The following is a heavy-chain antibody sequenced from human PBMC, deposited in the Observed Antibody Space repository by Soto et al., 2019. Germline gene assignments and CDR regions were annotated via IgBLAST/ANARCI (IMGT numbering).Heavy chain of an antibody. D-gene: IGHD2-15*01. J-gene: IGHJ5*02. Sequence: PSETLSLTCTVSGGSISSGGYYWSWIRQHPGKGLEWIGYIYYSGSTYYNPSLKSRVTISVDTSKNQFSLKLSSVTAADTAVYYCAGDRRGYCSGGSCYSWFDPWGQGTLVTVSS. CDR3: AGDRRGYCSGGSCYSWFDP. V-gene: IGHV4-31*03. CDR1: GGSISSGGYY. CDR2: IYYSGST.